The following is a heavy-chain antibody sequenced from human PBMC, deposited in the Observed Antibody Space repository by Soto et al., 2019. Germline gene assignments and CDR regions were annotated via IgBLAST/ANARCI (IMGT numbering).Heavy chain of an antibody. D-gene: IGHD6-13*01. CDR2: INHSGST. CDR3: ARGCPLIAAAGEGARYYYYYGMDV. J-gene: IGHJ6*02. CDR1: GGSFSCYY. Sequence: PSETLSLTWAVYGGSFSCYYWSWIRQPPGKGLEWIGEINHSGSTNYNPSLKSRVTISVDTSKNQFSLKLSSVTAADTAVYYCARGCPLIAAAGEGARYYYYYGMDVWGQGTTVTVSS. V-gene: IGHV4-34*01.